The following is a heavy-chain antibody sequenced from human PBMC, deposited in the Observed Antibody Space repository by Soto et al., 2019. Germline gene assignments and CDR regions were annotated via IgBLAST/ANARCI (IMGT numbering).Heavy chain of an antibody. J-gene: IGHJ6*02. D-gene: IGHD3-3*01. CDR3: ARDRYDFWSGSYYGMDV. CDR1: GFTFSSYD. V-gene: IGHV3-13*01. Sequence: GGSLRLSCAASGFTFSSYDMHWVRQATGKGLEWVSAIGTAGDTYYPGSVKGRFTISRENAKNSLYLQMNSLRAEDTAVYYCARDRYDFWSGSYYGMDVWGQGTTVTVSS. CDR2: IGTAGDT.